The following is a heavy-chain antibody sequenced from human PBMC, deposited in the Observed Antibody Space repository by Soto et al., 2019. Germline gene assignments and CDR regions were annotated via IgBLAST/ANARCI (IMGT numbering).Heavy chain of an antibody. V-gene: IGHV3-23*01. CDR3: VKNSGWFNT. D-gene: IGHD3-10*01. CDR1: GFMFSTTD. J-gene: IGHJ5*02. CDR2: IEGSGEIT. Sequence: GGSLRLSCAASGFMFSTTDMSWVRQAPGKGLEWLTTIEGSGEITYYADSVKGRFTISRDNSKSTVYLQMDSLTADDTAVYFCVKNSGWFNTWGQGTPVTVS.